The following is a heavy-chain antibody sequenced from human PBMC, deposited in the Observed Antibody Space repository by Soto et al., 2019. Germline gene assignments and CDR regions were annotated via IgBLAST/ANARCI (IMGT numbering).Heavy chain of an antibody. D-gene: IGHD6-19*01. Sequence: EVQLVESGGGLVQPGGSLRLSCAASGFSFSNYWMHWVRQAPGKGLGWVSRINSDGSSTSYVDSVRGRFTIFRDNGKNTLYLQMNSLRGEDTAVYYCTRDPAPSGWFDYWGQGTLVTVSP. J-gene: IGHJ5*01. V-gene: IGHV3-74*01. CDR2: INSDGSST. CDR3: TRDPAPSGWFDY. CDR1: GFSFSNYW.